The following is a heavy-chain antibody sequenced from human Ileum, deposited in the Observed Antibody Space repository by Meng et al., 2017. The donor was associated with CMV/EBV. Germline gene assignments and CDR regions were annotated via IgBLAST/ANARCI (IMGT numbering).Heavy chain of an antibody. CDR1: GFTFSDYY. V-gene: IGHV3-11*04. D-gene: IGHD2-2*01. Sequence: GGSLRLSCAASGFTFSDYYMSWIRQAPGKGLEWVSYISSSSSTIYYADSVKGRFTISRDNAKNSLYLQMNSLRAEDTAVYYCARDRRLGYCSSTSCLPLNYWGQGTLVTVSS. CDR3: ARDRRLGYCSSTSCLPLNY. CDR2: ISSSSSTI. J-gene: IGHJ4*02.